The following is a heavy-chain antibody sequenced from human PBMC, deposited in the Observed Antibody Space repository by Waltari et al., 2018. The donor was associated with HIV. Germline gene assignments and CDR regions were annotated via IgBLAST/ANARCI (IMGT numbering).Heavy chain of an antibody. D-gene: IGHD3-22*01. Sequence: QVQLVQSGAEVRTPGSSVKVSCTTSGDTFSKYAITWVRQAPGQGLEWMGGIIPMFATTHYAQHFQDRVTISADETTGTAYMELSRLRSQDTAVYYCARTMRLAGYYNGMDVWGQGTTVTVS. CDR1: GDTFSKYA. V-gene: IGHV1-69*01. J-gene: IGHJ6*02. CDR2: IIPMFATT. CDR3: ARTMRLAGYYNGMDV.